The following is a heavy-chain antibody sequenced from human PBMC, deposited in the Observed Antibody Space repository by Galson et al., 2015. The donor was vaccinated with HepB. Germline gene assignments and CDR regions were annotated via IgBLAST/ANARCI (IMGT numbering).Heavy chain of an antibody. CDR1: GYTLTELS. Sequence: SVKVSCKVSGYTLTELSMHWVRQAPGKGLEWMGGFDPEDGETIYAQKFQGRVTMTEDTSTDTAYMELSSLRSEDTAVYYCATESSVAGLFDYWGQGTLVTVSS. CDR2: FDPEDGET. J-gene: IGHJ4*02. CDR3: ATESSVAGLFDY. D-gene: IGHD6-19*01. V-gene: IGHV1-24*01.